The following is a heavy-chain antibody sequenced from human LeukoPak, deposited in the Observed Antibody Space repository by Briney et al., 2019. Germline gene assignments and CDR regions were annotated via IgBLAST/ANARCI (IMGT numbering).Heavy chain of an antibody. D-gene: IGHD6-13*01. V-gene: IGHV1-18*01. CDR2: ITSYNGNT. CDR1: GYTFTNYG. J-gene: IGHJ4*02. Sequence: ASMKVSCKASGYTFTNYGISWVRQAPGQGLEWIGWITSYNGNTNYAQKLQDRVTMTADTSTSTAYMELRSLRSDDTAVYYCARAGKYSSTWYVDYWGQGTLVTVSS. CDR3: ARAGKYSSTWYVDY.